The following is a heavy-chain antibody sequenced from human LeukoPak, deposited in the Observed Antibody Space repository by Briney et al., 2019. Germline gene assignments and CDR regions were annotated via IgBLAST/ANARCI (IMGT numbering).Heavy chain of an antibody. CDR2: ISSSGSTI. D-gene: IGHD3-10*01. J-gene: IGHJ4*02. CDR3: ARERFGEPVDY. CDR1: GFTFSSYE. Sequence: GGSLRLSCAASGFTFSSYEMNWARQAPGKGLEWVSYISSSGSTIYYADSVKGRFTISRDNAKNSLYLQMNSLRAEDTAVYYCARERFGEPVDYWGQGTLVTVSS. V-gene: IGHV3-48*03.